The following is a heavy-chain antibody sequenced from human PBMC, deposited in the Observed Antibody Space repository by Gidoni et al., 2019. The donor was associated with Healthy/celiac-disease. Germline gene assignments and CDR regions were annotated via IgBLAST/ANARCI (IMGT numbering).Heavy chain of an antibody. CDR3: ARVGGIRFWDAFDS. Sequence: QVQLQQSGPGLVKPSQTLSLTCAISGDSVSSNSAAWNWIRPSPSRGLEWLGRKYYRSKWYNDYAVSVKSRITINPGTSKNQFSLQLNSVTPEETAVYYCARVGGIRFWDAFDSWGQGTMVTVSS. CDR2: KYYRSKWYN. V-gene: IGHV6-1*01. D-gene: IGHD3-16*01. CDR1: GDSVSSNSAA. J-gene: IGHJ3*02.